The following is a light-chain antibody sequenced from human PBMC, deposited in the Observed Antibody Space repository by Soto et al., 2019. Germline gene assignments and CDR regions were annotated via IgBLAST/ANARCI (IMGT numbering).Light chain of an antibody. V-gene: IGKV1-9*01. Sequence: IQLTQSPASLSASVGDRVTFTCRASQDIAIYLAWYQQKPGEAPNLLIHTASTLHGGVPSRFSGSGSGTDFTLTITSLQAEDFATYHCQQYNSYSQFTFGPGTKVDIK. CDR3: QQYNSYSQFT. CDR2: TAS. J-gene: IGKJ3*01. CDR1: QDIAIY.